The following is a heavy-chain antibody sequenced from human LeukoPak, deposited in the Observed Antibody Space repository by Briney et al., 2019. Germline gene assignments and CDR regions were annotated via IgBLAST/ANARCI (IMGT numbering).Heavy chain of an antibody. CDR3: ARDQGLLVVAGRFGY. Sequence: GGSLRLSCAASGFTFSSYSMNWVRQAPGHGLEWVSSISRSNSYTYNVDSVKGRFTLSRDNAKNSLRMQMNSLRAEDTAVYYCARDQGLLVVAGRFGYWGQGTLGTVSS. CDR1: GFTFSSYS. J-gene: IGHJ4*02. CDR2: ISRSNSYT. D-gene: IGHD6-19*01. V-gene: IGHV3-21*01.